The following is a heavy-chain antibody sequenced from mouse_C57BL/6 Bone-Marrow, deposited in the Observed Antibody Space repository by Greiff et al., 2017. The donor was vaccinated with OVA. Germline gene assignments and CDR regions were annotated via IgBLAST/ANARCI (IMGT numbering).Heavy chain of an antibody. V-gene: IGHV1-81*01. Sequence: VQRVESGAELARPGASVKLSCKASGYTFTSYSISWVKQRTGQGLEWIGEIYPRSGNTYYNEKFKGKATLTADKSSSTAYMELRSLTSEDSAVYFCARGGGLPYWGQGTLVTVSA. CDR2: IYPRSGNT. CDR3: ARGGGLPY. J-gene: IGHJ3*01. CDR1: GYTFTSYS. D-gene: IGHD2-4*01.